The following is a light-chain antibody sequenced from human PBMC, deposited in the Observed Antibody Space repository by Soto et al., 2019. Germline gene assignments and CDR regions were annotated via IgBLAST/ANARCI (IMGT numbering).Light chain of an antibody. J-gene: IGKJ2*01. Sequence: EIVLTQSPATLSLSPGERATLSCRASQSVSSYLAWYQQKPGQAPRLLIYDASNRATGIPARFSGSGSGTDFTLTISXLXPXXXXXYXXXXXXXXPPYTFGQGTKLEIK. CDR1: QSVSSY. V-gene: IGKV3-11*01. CDR2: DAS. CDR3: XXXXXXPPYT.